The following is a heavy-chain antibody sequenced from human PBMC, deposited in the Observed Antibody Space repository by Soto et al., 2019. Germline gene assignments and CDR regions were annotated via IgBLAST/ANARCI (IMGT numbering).Heavy chain of an antibody. Sequence: SETLSLTCTVSGGSISSYYWSWIRQPPGKGLEWIGYIYYSGSTNYNPSLKSRVTISVDTSKNQFSLKLSSVTAADTAVYYCARQVRGYCSRGTCYRKRAHSMDVWGKGTTVTVS. CDR2: IYYSGST. CDR1: GGSISSYY. J-gene: IGHJ6*03. CDR3: ARQVRGYCSRGTCYRKRAHSMDV. D-gene: IGHD2-15*01. V-gene: IGHV4-59*08.